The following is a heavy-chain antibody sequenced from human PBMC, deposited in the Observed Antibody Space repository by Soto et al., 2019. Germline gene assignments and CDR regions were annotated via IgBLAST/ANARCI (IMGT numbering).Heavy chain of an antibody. CDR3: AKDRSENFWVYYYAMDV. D-gene: IGHD6-19*01. Sequence: GSLRLSCEASGFNFGAYAMSWVRQAPGKGLEWVSGISGSSSGTYYTDSVKGRFTISRDNSKNTVYLQMNSPRGEDTAVYYCAKDRSENFWVYYYAMDVWGQGTAVTVSS. CDR1: GFNFGAYA. CDR2: ISGSSSGT. V-gene: IGHV3-23*01. J-gene: IGHJ6*02.